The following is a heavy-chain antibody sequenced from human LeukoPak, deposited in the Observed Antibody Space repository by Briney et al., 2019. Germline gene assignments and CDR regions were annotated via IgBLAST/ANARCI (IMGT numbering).Heavy chain of an antibody. CDR2: ISSSGSTI. D-gene: IGHD6-13*01. CDR1: GFSFSSYD. Sequence: KSGGSLRLSCAGSGFSFSSYDMLWVRQATGKGLEWVSYISSSGSTIYYADSVKGRFTISRDNAKNSLYLQMNSLRAEDTAVYYCAREAAAAGYFEYWGQGTLVTVSS. V-gene: IGHV3-11*01. CDR3: AREAAAAGYFEY. J-gene: IGHJ4*02.